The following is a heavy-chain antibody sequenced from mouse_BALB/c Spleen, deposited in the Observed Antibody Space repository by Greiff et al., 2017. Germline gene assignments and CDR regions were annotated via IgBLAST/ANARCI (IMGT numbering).Heavy chain of an antibody. CDR3: AKWYGNYGFAY. CDR2: IWAGGST. CDR1: GFSLTRYG. Sequence: QVQLKESGPGLVAPSQSLSITCTVSGFSLTRYGVHWVRQPPGKGLEWLGVIWAGGSTNYNSALMSRLSISKDNSKSQVFLKMNSLQTDDTAMYYCAKWYGNYGFAYWGQGTLVTVSA. V-gene: IGHV2-9*02. J-gene: IGHJ3*01. D-gene: IGHD2-10*02.